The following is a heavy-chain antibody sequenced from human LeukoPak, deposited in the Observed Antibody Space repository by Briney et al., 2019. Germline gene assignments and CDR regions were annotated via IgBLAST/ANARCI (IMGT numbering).Heavy chain of an antibody. Sequence: PSETLSLTCTVSGYSISSGYYWGWIRQPAGKGLEWIGRIYTSGSTNYNPSLKSRVTMSVDTSKNQFSLKLSSVTAADTAVYYCARVGPPPIGYCSSTSCYKNLWGWFDPWGQGTLVTVSS. D-gene: IGHD2-2*02. CDR3: ARVGPPPIGYCSSTSCYKNLWGWFDP. CDR2: IYTSGST. J-gene: IGHJ5*02. V-gene: IGHV4-4*07. CDR1: GYSISSGYY.